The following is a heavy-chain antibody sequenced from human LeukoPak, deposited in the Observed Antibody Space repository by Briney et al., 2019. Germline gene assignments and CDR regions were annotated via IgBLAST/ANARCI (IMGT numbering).Heavy chain of an antibody. CDR3: ARDFSSGWLDY. CDR1: GFTFSSYA. D-gene: IGHD6-19*01. V-gene: IGHV3-23*01. Sequence: PTGGSLRLSCAASGFTFSSYAMSWVRQAPGKGLEWVSAISGSGGSTYYADSVKGRFTISRDNSKNTLYLQMNSLRAEDTAVYYCARDFSSGWLDYWGQGTLVTVSS. CDR2: ISGSGGST. J-gene: IGHJ4*02.